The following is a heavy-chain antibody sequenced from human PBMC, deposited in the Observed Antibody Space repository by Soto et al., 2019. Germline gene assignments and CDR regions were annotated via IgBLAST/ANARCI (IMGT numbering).Heavy chain of an antibody. V-gene: IGHV3-23*01. CDR1: GFTFSSYV. CDR2: ISGSGGST. Sequence: PGWSLRLSCAASGFTFSSYVMSWVRQATGKGLEWVSAISGSGGSTYYADSVKGRFTISRDNSKNTLYLQMNSLRAEDTAVYYCAKDSPGYSYGWYYYYGMDVWGQGTTVTVSS. CDR3: AKDSPGYSYGWYYYYGMDV. D-gene: IGHD5-18*01. J-gene: IGHJ6*02.